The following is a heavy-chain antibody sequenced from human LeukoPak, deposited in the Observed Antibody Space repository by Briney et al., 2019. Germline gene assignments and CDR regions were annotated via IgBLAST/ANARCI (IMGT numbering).Heavy chain of an antibody. CDR2: INPSGGST. J-gene: IGHJ5*02. Sequence: ASVKVSCKASGYTFTSYYMHWVRQAPGQGLEWMGIINPSGGSTSYAQKFQGRVTMTRDTSTSTVYMELSSLRSEDTAVYYCAKVILGVNVPHWFDPWGQGTLVTVSS. V-gene: IGHV1-46*01. D-gene: IGHD3-3*01. CDR3: AKVILGVNVPHWFDP. CDR1: GYTFTSYY.